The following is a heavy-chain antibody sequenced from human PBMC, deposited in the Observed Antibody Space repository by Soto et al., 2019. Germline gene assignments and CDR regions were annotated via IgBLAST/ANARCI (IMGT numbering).Heavy chain of an antibody. Sequence: QVQLQESGPGLVKPSETLSLTCTVSGDSISSYYWSWIRQPAGKGLEWIGRIYTSGSTNYNPSLMRRVTMSVDTYKNQFSLRLSSVTAADTAVYYCAGEDYGGNSWGFDIWGQGTMVTISS. J-gene: IGHJ3*02. CDR1: GDSISSYY. CDR3: AGEDYGGNSWGFDI. V-gene: IGHV4-4*07. CDR2: IYTSGST. D-gene: IGHD2-21*02.